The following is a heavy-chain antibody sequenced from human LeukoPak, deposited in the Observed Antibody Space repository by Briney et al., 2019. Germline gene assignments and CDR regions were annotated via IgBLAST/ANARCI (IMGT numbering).Heavy chain of an antibody. V-gene: IGHV3-53*01. CDR1: GFTVSSNY. J-gene: IGHJ4*02. D-gene: IGHD2-15*01. CDR2: IYSGGST. CDR3: ARDDCSGGSCPAL. Sequence: GGSLRLSCAASGFTVSSNYISWVRQAPGKGLEWVSVIYSGGSTYYADSVKGRFTISRDNSKNTLYLQMNSLRAEDTAVYYCARDDCSGGSCPALWGQGTLVTVSS.